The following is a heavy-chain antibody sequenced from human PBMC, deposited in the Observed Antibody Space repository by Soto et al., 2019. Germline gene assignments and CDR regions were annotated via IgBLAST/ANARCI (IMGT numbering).Heavy chain of an antibody. J-gene: IGHJ4*02. CDR3: ARYCSGASCYSLDY. CDR1: GFTFSRYG. Sequence: QVQLVESGGGVVQPGRSLRLSCAVSGFTFSRYGMHWVRQAPGRGLEWVAGTSNDGSYKYHADSLMGRFTISRDNSKNTLYLQMNSLRAEDTAVYYCARYCSGASCYSLDYWGQGTLVTVSS. D-gene: IGHD2-15*01. CDR2: TSNDGSYK. V-gene: IGHV3-30*03.